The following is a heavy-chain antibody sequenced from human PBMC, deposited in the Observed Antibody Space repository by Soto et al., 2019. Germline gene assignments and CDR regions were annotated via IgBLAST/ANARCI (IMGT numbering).Heavy chain of an antibody. CDR3: ARGHYDFWSGYFATIDY. D-gene: IGHD3-3*01. CDR2: IHYSGST. Sequence: QVQLQESGPGLVKPSETLSLTCTVSGGSISNYYWSWIRQPPGKGLEWIGYIHYSGSTKYNPSLKSRVAISADTSKTQFSLKLSSVTAADTAMYYCARGHYDFWSGYFATIDYWGQGTLVTVS. CDR1: GGSISNYY. J-gene: IGHJ4*02. V-gene: IGHV4-59*08.